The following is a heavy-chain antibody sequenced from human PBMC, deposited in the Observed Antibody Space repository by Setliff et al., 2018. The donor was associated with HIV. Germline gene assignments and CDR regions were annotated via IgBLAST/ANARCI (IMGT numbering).Heavy chain of an antibody. J-gene: IGHJ4*02. CDR3: ARPNYYDSSGSFDY. CDR2: ISGSGTTI. CDR1: GFTFGSYA. V-gene: IGHV3-48*03. D-gene: IGHD3-22*01. Sequence: PGGSLRLSCAPSGFTFGSYAMSWVRQAPGKGLEWVSVISGSGTTIYYADSVKGRFTISRDNAKNSLYLQMNSLRAEDTAVYYCARPNYYDSSGSFDYWGQGTLVTVSS.